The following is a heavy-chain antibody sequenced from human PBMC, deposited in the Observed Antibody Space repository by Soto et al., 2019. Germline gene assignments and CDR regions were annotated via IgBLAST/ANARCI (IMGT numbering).Heavy chain of an antibody. V-gene: IGHV5-51*01. CDR1: GYSFSTYW. CDR3: ARHPPYDSSGLSFQH. D-gene: IGHD3-22*01. J-gene: IGHJ1*01. CDR2: IYPGDSDT. Sequence: GESLKISCTGSGYSFSTYWIAWVRQMPGKGLEWMGIIYPGDSDTRYSPSFQGQVTISADKSISTAYLQWSSLKASDTAMYYCARHPPYDSSGLSFQHWGQGTLVTVSS.